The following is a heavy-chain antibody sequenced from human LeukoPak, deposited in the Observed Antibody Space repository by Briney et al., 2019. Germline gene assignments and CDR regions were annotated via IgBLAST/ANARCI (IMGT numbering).Heavy chain of an antibody. CDR1: GYTFTSYA. CDR2: IIPIFGTA. CDR3: TRNYYGSGSSHSNDY. V-gene: IGHV1-69*13. J-gene: IGHJ4*02. D-gene: IGHD3-10*01. Sequence: SVKASCKASGYTFTSYAIHWVRQAPGQGLEWMGGIIPIFGTANYAQKFQGRVTITADDSTSTAYMELSSLRSEDTAVYYCTRNYYGSGSSHSNDYWGQGTLVTVSS.